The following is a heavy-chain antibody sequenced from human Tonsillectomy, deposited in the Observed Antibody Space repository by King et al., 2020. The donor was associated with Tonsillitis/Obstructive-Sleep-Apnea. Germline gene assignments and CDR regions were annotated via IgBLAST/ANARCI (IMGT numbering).Heavy chain of an antibody. J-gene: IGHJ3*02. CDR2: SYYSGNT. D-gene: IGHD2-21*01. Sequence: VQLQESGPGLVKPSETLSLTCTVSGGSISSDYWSWIRPPPGKGLEWIGYSYYSGNTNYNPSLKSRVTISVDTSKNPCSLKLSSVTAADTAVYYCARFEVAEDAFDIWGPGTRVTVSS. V-gene: IGHV4-59*01. CDR3: ARFEVAEDAFDI. CDR1: GGSISSDY.